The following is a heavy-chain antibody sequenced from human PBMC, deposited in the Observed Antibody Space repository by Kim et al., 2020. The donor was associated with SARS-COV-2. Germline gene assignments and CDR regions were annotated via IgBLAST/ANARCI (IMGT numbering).Heavy chain of an antibody. Sequence: GGSLRLSCAASGFTLSSHWMNWVRQAPGKGLEWVANIKQDGSEKYYVDSVKGRFTIYRDNTKNSLYLQMNSLRAEDTAVYYCARDNPLYYYGMDVWGQGTTVTVSS. CDR2: IKQDGSEK. CDR1: GFTLSSHW. CDR3: ARDNPLYYYGMDV. V-gene: IGHV3-7*01. J-gene: IGHJ6*02.